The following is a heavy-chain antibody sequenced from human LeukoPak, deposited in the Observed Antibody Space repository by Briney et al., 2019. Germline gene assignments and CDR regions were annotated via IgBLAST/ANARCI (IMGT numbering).Heavy chain of an antibody. V-gene: IGHV1-18*01. CDR2: ISAYNGNT. D-gene: IGHD1-14*01. J-gene: IGHJ3*02. CDR3: AREVYPYDAFDI. Sequence: ASVKVSCKASGYTFTSYAMHWVRQAPGQGLEWMGWISAYNGNTNYAQKLQGRVTMTTDTSTSTAYMELRSLRSDDTAVYYCAREVYPYDAFDIWGQGTMVTVSS. CDR1: GYTFTSYA.